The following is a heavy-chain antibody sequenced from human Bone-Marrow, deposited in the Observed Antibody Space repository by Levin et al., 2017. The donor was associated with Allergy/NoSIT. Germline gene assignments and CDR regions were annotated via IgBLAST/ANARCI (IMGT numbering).Heavy chain of an antibody. D-gene: IGHD3-10*01. CDR1: GGSISSGAYS. J-gene: IGHJ6*03. V-gene: IGHV4-30-2*01. Sequence: SQTLSLTCAVSGGSISSGAYSWSWIRQPPGKALEWIGYIYHSGTTYYSPSLRSRVTMSLDRSKNQFSLELRSMTAADPAVYSCARGQPNYYGSGGSSSRYYYYMDVWGKGATVTVSS. CDR3: ARGQPNYYGSGGSSSRYYYYMDV. CDR2: IYHSGTT.